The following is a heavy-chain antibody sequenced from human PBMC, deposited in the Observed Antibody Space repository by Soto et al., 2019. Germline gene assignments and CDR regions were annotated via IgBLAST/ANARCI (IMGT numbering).Heavy chain of an antibody. J-gene: IGHJ5*02. CDR2: IYYSGST. Sequence: SETLSLTCTVSGGSISSSSYYWGWIRQPPGKGLEWIGSIYYSGSTYYNPSLKSRVTISVDTSKNQFSLKLTSVTAADTAVYYCAQSYYDATGFAVDPWGQGTPVTVSS. CDR3: AQSYYDATGFAVDP. D-gene: IGHD3-16*01. V-gene: IGHV4-39*01. CDR1: GGSISSSSYY.